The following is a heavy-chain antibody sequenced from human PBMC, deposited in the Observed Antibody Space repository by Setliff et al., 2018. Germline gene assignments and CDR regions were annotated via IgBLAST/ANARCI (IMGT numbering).Heavy chain of an antibody. CDR2: IRYDGSNK. J-gene: IGHJ4*02. Sequence: GGSLRLSCAASGFTFSSYGMHWVRQAPGKGLEWVAVIRYDGSNKYYADSVKGRFTISRDKSKNTLYLQMNSLRAEDTAVYYCVTSTIIIYYFDFWGQGTPVTVSS. D-gene: IGHD3-10*01. CDR1: GFTFSSYG. V-gene: IGHV3-30*02. CDR3: VTSTIIIYYFDF.